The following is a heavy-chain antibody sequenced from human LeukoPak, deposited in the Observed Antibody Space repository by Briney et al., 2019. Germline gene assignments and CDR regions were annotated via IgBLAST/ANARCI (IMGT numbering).Heavy chain of an antibody. CDR1: GASVNSGSYY. CDR3: ATSQCGSDCYLAGDY. V-gene: IGHV4-61*01. D-gene: IGHD2-21*02. CDR2: IYYTGIT. Sequence: SETLSLTCAVSGASVNSGSYYWSWIRQHPGKGLEWIGYIYYTGITNYNPSLKSRVTISVDTSKNQFSLNLNSVTAADTAVYYCATSQCGSDCYLAGDYWGQGTLVTVSS. J-gene: IGHJ4*02.